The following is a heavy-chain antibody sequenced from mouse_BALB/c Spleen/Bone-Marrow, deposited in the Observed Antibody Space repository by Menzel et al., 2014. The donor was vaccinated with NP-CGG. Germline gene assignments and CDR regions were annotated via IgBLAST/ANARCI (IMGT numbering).Heavy chain of an antibody. CDR1: GFTFTDYY. J-gene: IGHJ1*01. V-gene: IGHV7-3*02. CDR2: IRNKANGYTT. D-gene: IGHD2-14*01. Sequence: EVMLVESGGGLVQSGGSLILSCAPSGFTFTDYYMSWVRQPPGKALEWLGFIRNKANGYTTEYSASVKGRFTISRDNSQSILYLQMNTLRAEDSATYYCARDEKVRIYWYFDVWGAGTTVTVSS. CDR3: ARDEKVRIYWYFDV.